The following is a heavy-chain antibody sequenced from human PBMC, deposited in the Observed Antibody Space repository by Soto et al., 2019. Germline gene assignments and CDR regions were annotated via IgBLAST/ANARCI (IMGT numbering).Heavy chain of an antibody. Sequence: QVQLQQWGAGLLKPSETLSLTCAVYGGSFSGYYWSWIRQPPGKGLEWVGEINHSGSTNYNPSLKRRVTISVDTSKNQFSLKLSSVTAADTAVYYCARFVRYGDNKRKRPFDYWGQGTLVTVSS. CDR1: GGSFSGYY. CDR2: INHSGST. CDR3: ARFVRYGDNKRKRPFDY. V-gene: IGHV4-34*01. D-gene: IGHD4-17*01. J-gene: IGHJ4*02.